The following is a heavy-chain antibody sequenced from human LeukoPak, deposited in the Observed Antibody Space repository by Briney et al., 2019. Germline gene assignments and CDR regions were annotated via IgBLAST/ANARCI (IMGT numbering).Heavy chain of an antibody. Sequence: SETLSLTCAVHGGSFSGYHWNWIRQSPGKGLEWIGFIYYSGSTNYNPSLKSRVTISVDTSKNHFSLKLYSVIAADTAVYYCARVDYDSSGYFDFWGQGTLVTVSS. CDR1: GGSFSGYH. V-gene: IGHV4-59*01. D-gene: IGHD3-22*01. CDR2: IYYSGST. J-gene: IGHJ4*02. CDR3: ARVDYDSSGYFDF.